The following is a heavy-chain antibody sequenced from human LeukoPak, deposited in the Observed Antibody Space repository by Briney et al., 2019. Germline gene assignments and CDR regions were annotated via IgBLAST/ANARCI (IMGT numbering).Heavy chain of an antibody. CDR3: TKEVVEAAQGYFSSAMDV. V-gene: IGHV3-23*01. J-gene: IGHJ6*02. CDR1: GFIFSYYA. Sequence: GGSLRLSCAASGFIFSYYAMSWVRQAPGSGLEWVSTISGSDGGTYYADSVKGRFTISRDDSKNTLYLQMNSLRAEDTAVYYCTKEVVEAAQGYFSSAMDVWGQGTTVTVSS. D-gene: IGHD2-2*01. CDR2: ISGSDGGT.